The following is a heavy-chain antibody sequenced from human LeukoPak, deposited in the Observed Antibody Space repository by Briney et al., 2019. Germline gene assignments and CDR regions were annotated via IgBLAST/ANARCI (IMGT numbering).Heavy chain of an antibody. CDR1: GFTFGSYW. CDR2: IKEDGSDK. CDR3: VRDRGWLQFDY. V-gene: IGHV3-7*01. D-gene: IGHD5-24*01. J-gene: IGHJ4*02. Sequence: GGSLRLSCAASGFTFGSYWMSWVRQVPGKGLEWVANIKEDGSDKYYVDSVKGRFTISRDNAKNSLYLQMSGLRAEDTAVYYCVRDRGWLQFDYWGQGTLATVSS.